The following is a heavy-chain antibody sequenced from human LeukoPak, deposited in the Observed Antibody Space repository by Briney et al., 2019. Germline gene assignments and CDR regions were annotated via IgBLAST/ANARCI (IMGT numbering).Heavy chain of an antibody. D-gene: IGHD5-18*01. CDR3: ARHTAMFSFDY. Sequence: PSETLSLTCTVSGGSISSSSYYWGWIRQPPGKGLEWIGSIYYSGSTYYNPSLESRVTISVDTSKNQFSLKLSSVTAADTAVYYCARHTAMFSFDYWGQGTLVTVSS. CDR1: GGSISSSSYY. V-gene: IGHV4-39*01. J-gene: IGHJ4*02. CDR2: IYYSGST.